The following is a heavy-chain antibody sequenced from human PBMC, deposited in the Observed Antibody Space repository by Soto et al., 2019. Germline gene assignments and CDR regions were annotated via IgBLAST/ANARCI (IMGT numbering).Heavy chain of an antibody. V-gene: IGHV4-31*03. J-gene: IGHJ6*02. D-gene: IGHD4-4*01. CDR1: GCSISIGGYY. Sequence: TLSLTCTVSGCSISIGGYYWSWIRQHPGKGLEWIGYIYYSGSTYYNPSLKSRVTISVDTSKNQFSLKLSSVTAADTAVYYCARDPGSEETVTTYGMDVWGQGTTVTVS. CDR2: IYYSGST. CDR3: ARDPGSEETVTTYGMDV.